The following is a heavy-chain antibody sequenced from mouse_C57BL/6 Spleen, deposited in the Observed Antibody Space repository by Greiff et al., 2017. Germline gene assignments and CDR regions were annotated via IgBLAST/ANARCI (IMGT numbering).Heavy chain of an antibody. Sequence: QVQLQQPGAELVRPGTSVKLSCKASGYTFTSYWMHWVKQRPGQGLEWIGVIDPSDSYTNYNQKFKGKATLTVDTSSSTAYMQLSSLTSEDSAVYYCARQGYGSSFWYFEVWGTGTTVTVSS. CDR1: GYTFTSYW. CDR3: ARQGYGSSFWYFEV. CDR2: IDPSDSYT. V-gene: IGHV1-59*01. J-gene: IGHJ1*03. D-gene: IGHD1-1*01.